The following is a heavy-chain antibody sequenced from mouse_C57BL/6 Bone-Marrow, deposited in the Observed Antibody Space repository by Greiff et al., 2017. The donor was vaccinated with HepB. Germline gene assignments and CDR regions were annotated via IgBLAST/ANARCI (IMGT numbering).Heavy chain of an antibody. Sequence: VQLQQSGPELVKPGASVKISCKASGYTFTDYYMNWVKQSHGKSLEWIGDINPNNGGTSYNQKFKGKATLTVDKSSSTAYMELRSLTSEDSAVYYCARSYYYCSSYFFAYWGQGTLVTVSA. D-gene: IGHD1-1*01. V-gene: IGHV1-26*01. CDR3: ARSYYYCSSYFFAY. J-gene: IGHJ3*01. CDR2: INPNNGGT. CDR1: GYTFTDYY.